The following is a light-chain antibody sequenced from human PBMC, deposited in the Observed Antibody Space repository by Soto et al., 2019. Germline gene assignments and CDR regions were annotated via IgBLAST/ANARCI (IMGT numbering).Light chain of an antibody. CDR1: SSNIGGHF. V-gene: IGLV1-47*01. Sequence: QTVVTQPPSASGTPGQRVTISCSGSSSNIGGHFVYWYQHLPGTAPKLLIYRNNQRPSGVPDRFSGSKSGTSASLAISGLRSEDEADYYCAAWDDSLSGLEFGGGTKLTVL. CDR2: RNN. CDR3: AAWDDSLSGLE. J-gene: IGLJ2*01.